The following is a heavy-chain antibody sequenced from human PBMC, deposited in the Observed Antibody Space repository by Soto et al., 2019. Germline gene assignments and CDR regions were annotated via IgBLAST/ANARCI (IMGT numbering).Heavy chain of an antibody. V-gene: IGHV1-2*02. CDR2: INPNSGGT. J-gene: IGHJ4*02. CDR3: ARQGGGFGNSVFVETELFDY. CDR1: GYTFSGYY. Sequence: QVQLVQYGAEVKKPGASVKVSCKPSGYTFSGYYMHWVRQAPGQGLEWMGWINPNSGGTHYAQKFQVRVIMTRETSILPAYMELSRLRSDDTAVDYCARQGGGFGNSVFVETELFDYWGQGTLVTVSS. D-gene: IGHD3-10*02.